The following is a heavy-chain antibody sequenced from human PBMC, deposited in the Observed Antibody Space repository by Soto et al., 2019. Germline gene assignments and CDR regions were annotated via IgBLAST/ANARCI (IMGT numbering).Heavy chain of an antibody. J-gene: IGHJ6*02. Sequence: PSETLSLTCTVSGGSISSYYRSWIRQPAGKGLEWIGRIHTSGSTNYNPSLNSRGTMSVDTSKNQFSLTLYSVTAADTAVYYCAITSSAYYDYYGMDVWGQGTTVTVSS. CDR3: AITSSAYYDYYGMDV. D-gene: IGHD3-3*01. CDR1: GGSISSYY. V-gene: IGHV4-4*07. CDR2: IHTSGST.